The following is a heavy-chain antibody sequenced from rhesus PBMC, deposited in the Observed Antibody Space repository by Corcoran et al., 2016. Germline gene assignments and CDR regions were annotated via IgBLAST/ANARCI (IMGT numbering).Heavy chain of an antibody. CDR1: GGSISSNY. J-gene: IGHJ5-1*01. Sequence: QVQLQQWGEGLVKPSETLSLTCAVYGGSISSNYWSWIRQPPGKGLEWIGRIRSGGTTNHNPPLKSRVTISIDTSKNQFSLKLSSVTAADTAVYYCARQEGAWLFPRFDVWGPGVLVTVSS. V-gene: IGHV4-160*01. CDR2: IRSGGTT. D-gene: IGHD3-3*01. CDR3: ARQEGAWLFPRFDV.